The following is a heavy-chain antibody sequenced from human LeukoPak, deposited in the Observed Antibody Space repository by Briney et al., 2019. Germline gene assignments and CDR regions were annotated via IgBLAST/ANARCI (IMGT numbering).Heavy chain of an antibody. J-gene: IGHJ4*02. V-gene: IGHV4-34*01. CDR3: ARWEGGSYYDFDY. Sequence: GSLRLSCAASGFIFSSYAMSWIRQPPGKGLEWIGEINHSGSTNYNPSLKSRVTISVDTSKNQFSLKLSSVTAADTAVYYCARWEGGSYYDFDYWGQGTLVTVSS. D-gene: IGHD1-26*01. CDR1: GFIFSSYA. CDR2: INHSGST.